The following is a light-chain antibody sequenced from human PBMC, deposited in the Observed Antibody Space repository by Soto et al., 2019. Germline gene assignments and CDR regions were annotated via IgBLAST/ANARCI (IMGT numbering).Light chain of an antibody. Sequence: QSVLTQPPSASGTPGQRVTISCSGSSPNIGSHTVNWYQQFPGAAPKLLMYNDDQRPSGVPDRFSGSRSGSSASLAISGLQSEDEADYFCAAWDDSLNGVLFGGGTKVTVL. CDR3: AAWDDSLNGVL. V-gene: IGLV1-44*01. J-gene: IGLJ2*01. CDR2: NDD. CDR1: SPNIGSHT.